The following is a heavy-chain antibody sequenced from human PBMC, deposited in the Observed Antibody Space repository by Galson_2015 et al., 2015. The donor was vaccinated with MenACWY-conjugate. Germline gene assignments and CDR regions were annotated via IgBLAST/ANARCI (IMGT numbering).Heavy chain of an antibody. CDR2: TYYRPKWFN. V-gene: IGHV6-1*01. CDR1: GDSVSSNSAA. CDR3: ARSEASAIDY. D-gene: IGHD5-18*01. Sequence: CAISGDSVSSNSAAWNWIRQSPSRGLEWLGRTYYRPKWFNHYAVSVKSRITINPDTSKNQFSLQLNSVTPEDTAVYYCARSEASAIDYWGRGTLVTVSS. J-gene: IGHJ4*02.